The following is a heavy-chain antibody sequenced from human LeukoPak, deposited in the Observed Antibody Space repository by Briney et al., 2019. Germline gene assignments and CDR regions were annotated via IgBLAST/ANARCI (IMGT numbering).Heavy chain of an antibody. D-gene: IGHD5-18*01. Sequence: GGSLRLSCAASGLIFSTYGTHWVRQAPGKGLEWVAVIGNDGINKYYGDSVKGRFSISRDNSNNTLYLHMNSLRPEDTAVYFCAKGRRGSSYVHYFDSWGQGVLVTVSS. CDR1: GLIFSTYG. V-gene: IGHV3-30*18. CDR2: IGNDGINK. J-gene: IGHJ4*02. CDR3: AKGRRGSSYVHYFDS.